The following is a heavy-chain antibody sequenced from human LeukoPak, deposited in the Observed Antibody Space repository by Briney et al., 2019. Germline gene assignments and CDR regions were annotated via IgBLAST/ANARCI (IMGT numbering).Heavy chain of an antibody. CDR3: ARNSGTYYTDY. J-gene: IGHJ4*02. CDR2: INPNSGGT. CDR1: GYTFTGYY. V-gene: IGHV1-2*06. Sequence: ASVKVSCKASGYTFTGYYMHWVRQAPGQGLEWIGRINPNSGGTNYAQKFQGRVTTTRDTSISTAYMELSRLRSDDTAVYYCARNSGTYYTDYWGQGTLVTVSS. D-gene: IGHD1-26*01.